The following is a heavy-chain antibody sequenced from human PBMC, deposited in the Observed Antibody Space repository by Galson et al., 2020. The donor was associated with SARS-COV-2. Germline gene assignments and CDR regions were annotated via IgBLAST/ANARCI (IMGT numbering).Heavy chain of an antibody. V-gene: IGHV4-31*03. Sequence: QASETLSLTCTVSGGSIRSAGYYWNWIRQHPGKGLEWIGHIYYSGSTYYSPSLKSRVTISLDTSKNHFSLKLSSVTAADTAMYYCASRGRTGYSSTYYDAFDIWGQGTMVTVSS. J-gene: IGHJ3*02. CDR1: GGSIRSAGYY. D-gene: IGHD6-19*01. CDR3: ASRGRTGYSSTYYDAFDI. CDR2: IYYSGST.